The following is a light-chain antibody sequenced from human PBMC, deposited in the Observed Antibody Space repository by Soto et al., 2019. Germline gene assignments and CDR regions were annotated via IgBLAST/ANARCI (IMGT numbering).Light chain of an antibody. CDR3: QSYDSSLSGSIV. CDR1: SSNIGAGYD. V-gene: IGLV1-40*01. J-gene: IGLJ1*01. Sequence: QSVLTQPPSVSGAPGQRVTISFTGSSSNIGAGYDVHWYQQLPGTAPKLLIYGNSNRPSGVPDRFSGSKSGTSASLAITGLQAEDEADYYCQSYDSSLSGSIVFGTGTKVTVL. CDR2: GNS.